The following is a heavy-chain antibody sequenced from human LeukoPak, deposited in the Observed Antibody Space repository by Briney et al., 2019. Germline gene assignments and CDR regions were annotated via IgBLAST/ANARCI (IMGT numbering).Heavy chain of an antibody. Sequence: SVKVSCKASGGTFSSYAISWVRQAPGQGLEWMGGIIPIFGTANYALKFQGRVTITTDESTSTAYMELSSLRSEDTAVYYCAAPRSHYDILSLGDYYYYMDVWGKGTTVTVSS. CDR3: AAPRSHYDILSLGDYYYYMDV. J-gene: IGHJ6*03. D-gene: IGHD3-9*01. V-gene: IGHV1-69*05. CDR1: GGTFSSYA. CDR2: IIPIFGTA.